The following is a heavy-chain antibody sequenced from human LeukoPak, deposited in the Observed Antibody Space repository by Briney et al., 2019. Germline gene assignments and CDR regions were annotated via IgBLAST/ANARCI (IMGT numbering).Heavy chain of an antibody. J-gene: IGHJ4*02. CDR2: IGPSSSYM. Sequence: GGSLRLSCGASGFTFSNYGMSWVRQAPGKGLEWVSSIGPSSSYMYYADSLKGRFTISRDNAKNTLYLQMNSLRAEDTAVYYCARGADSGYSSDNWGQGTLVSVSS. CDR1: GFTFSNYG. CDR3: ARGADSGYSSDN. V-gene: IGHV3-21*01. D-gene: IGHD3-9*01.